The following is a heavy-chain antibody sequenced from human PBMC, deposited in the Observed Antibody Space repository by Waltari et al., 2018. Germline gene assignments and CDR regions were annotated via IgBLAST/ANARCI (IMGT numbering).Heavy chain of an antibody. V-gene: IGHV4-39*01. Sequence: QLQLQESGPGLVKPSETLSLTCTVSGGSISSSSYYWGWIRQPPGKGLEWIGSIYYSGSTYYNPTVKSRVTIAVDTSKNQFALKRSSVTAADTAVYYCARRGERYYYYGMDVWGQGTTVTVSS. CDR1: GGSISSSSYY. D-gene: IGHD2-21*01. CDR3: ARRGERYYYYGMDV. J-gene: IGHJ6*02. CDR2: IYYSGST.